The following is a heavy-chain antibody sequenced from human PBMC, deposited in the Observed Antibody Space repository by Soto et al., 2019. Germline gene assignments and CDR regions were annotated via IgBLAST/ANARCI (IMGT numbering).Heavy chain of an antibody. CDR3: ARGGLWAYYLDE. D-gene: IGHD3-16*01. J-gene: IGHJ6*03. Sequence: EVQLVESGGGLVQPGGSLRLSCTASGFTFTTYWMHWVRQAPGKGLVWVSRIKFDGITTNYADSVKGRFTISRDNAKNTVYLQMNSLGAEDTAVYYCARGGLWAYYLDEWGKGTTVTVSS. CDR1: GFTFTTYW. V-gene: IGHV3-74*01. CDR2: IKFDGITT.